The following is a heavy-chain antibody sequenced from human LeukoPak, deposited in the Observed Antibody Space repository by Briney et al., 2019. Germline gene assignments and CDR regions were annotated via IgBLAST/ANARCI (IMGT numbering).Heavy chain of an antibody. D-gene: IGHD6-13*01. J-gene: IGHJ6*03. CDR3: ARGRSSSWYVNYYYYMDV. Sequence: GGSLRLSCAASGFTFSRYAMTWVRQAPGKGLEWVSAISGSGGSTYYADSVKGRFTISRDNSKNTLYLQMNSLRAEDTAVYYCARGRSSSWYVNYYYYMDVWGKGTTVTISS. CDR1: GFTFSRYA. V-gene: IGHV3-23*01. CDR2: ISGSGGST.